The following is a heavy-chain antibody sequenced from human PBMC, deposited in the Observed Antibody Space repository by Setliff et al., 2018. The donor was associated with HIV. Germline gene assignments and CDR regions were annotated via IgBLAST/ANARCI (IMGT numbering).Heavy chain of an antibody. J-gene: IGHJ4*02. D-gene: IGHD3-16*02. Sequence: PGGSLRLSCAASGFTFSGSGMHWVRQAPGKGLEWVALIWYDGSNKYYADSVKGRFTISRDNSKNTLYLQMSSLRAEDTAVYYCARDFIYDYVWGSYRSYFDYWGQGTLVTVSS. V-gene: IGHV3-33*01. CDR3: ARDFIYDYVWGSYRSYFDY. CDR2: IWYDGSNK. CDR1: GFTFSGSG.